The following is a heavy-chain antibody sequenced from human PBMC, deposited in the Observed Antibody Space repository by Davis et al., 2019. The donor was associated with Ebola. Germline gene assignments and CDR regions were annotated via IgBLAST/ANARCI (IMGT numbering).Heavy chain of an antibody. CDR3: ARASGQGSGWYARFDY. D-gene: IGHD6-19*01. CDR2: IKQDGSEK. J-gene: IGHJ4*02. V-gene: IGHV3-7*01. Sequence: PGGSLRLSCAASGITFSNAWMSWVRQAPGKGLEWVANIKQDGSEKYYVDSVKGRFTISRDNAKNSLFLQMNSLRAEDTAVYYCARASGQGSGWYARFDYWGQGTLVTVSS. CDR1: GITFSNAW.